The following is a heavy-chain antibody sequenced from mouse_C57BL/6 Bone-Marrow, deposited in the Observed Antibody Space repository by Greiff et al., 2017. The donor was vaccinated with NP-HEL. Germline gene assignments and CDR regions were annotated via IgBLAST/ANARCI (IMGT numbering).Heavy chain of an antibody. J-gene: IGHJ4*01. V-gene: IGHV2-6*03. D-gene: IGHD1-1*01. CDR2: IWSDGST. CDR3: ARLSYYGNYAMDY. Sequence: VQRVESGPGLVAPSQSLSITCTVSGFSLTSYGVHWVRQPPGKGLEWLVVIWSDGSTTYNSALKSRLSISKDNSKSQVFLKMNSLQTDDTAMYYCARLSYYGNYAMDYWGQGTSVTVSS. CDR1: GFSLTSYG.